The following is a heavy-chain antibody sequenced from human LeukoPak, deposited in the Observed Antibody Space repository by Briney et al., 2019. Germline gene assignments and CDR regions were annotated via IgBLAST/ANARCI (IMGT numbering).Heavy chain of an antibody. V-gene: IGHV3-21*01. CDR2: ISISSSYI. D-gene: IGHD3-16*01. CDR1: GFPFSSYS. CDR3: ARARVWPDLSSLPDY. J-gene: IGHJ4*02. Sequence: GGSLRLSCAPSGFPFSSYSMNWVPQAPGRGLEWVSSISISSSYIYYANSGRGRFTIPRDNAKNLLYLQMNSLRAEDTAVYYCARARVWPDLSSLPDYWGQGTLVTVSS.